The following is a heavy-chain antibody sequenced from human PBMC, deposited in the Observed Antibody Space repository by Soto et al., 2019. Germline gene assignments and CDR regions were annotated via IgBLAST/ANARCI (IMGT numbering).Heavy chain of an antibody. CDR3: AIAAAGTGSYYYGMDV. J-gene: IGHJ6*02. D-gene: IGHD6-13*01. CDR2: IYYSWST. Sequence: QVQLQESGPGLVKPSETLSLTCTVSGGSISSYYWSWIRQPPGKGLEWIGYIYYSWSTNYNPSLKSRVTISVDTSKNQFSLKLSSVTAADTAVYYCAIAAAGTGSYYYGMDVWGQGTTVTVSS. CDR1: GGSISSYY. V-gene: IGHV4-59*01.